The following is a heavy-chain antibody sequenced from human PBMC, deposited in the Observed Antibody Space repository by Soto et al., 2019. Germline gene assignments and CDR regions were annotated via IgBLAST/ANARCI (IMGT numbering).Heavy chain of an antibody. CDR1: GYTLTELS. D-gene: IGHD3-22*01. CDR2: FDPEDGET. V-gene: IGHV1-24*01. J-gene: IGHJ4*02. CDR3: ATDSSSGYYHLFDY. Sequence: ASVKVSCKVSGYTLTELSMHWVRQAPGKGLEWMGGFDPEDGETIYEQKFQGRVTMTEDTSTDTAYMELSSLRSEDTAVYYCATDSSSGYYHLFDYWGQGTLVTVS.